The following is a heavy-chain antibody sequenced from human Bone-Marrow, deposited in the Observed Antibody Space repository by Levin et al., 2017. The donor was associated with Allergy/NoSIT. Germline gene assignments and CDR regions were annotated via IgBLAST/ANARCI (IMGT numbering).Heavy chain of an antibody. V-gene: IGHV1-2*02. CDR3: ARVSVVVETGYYYYGLDV. J-gene: IGHJ6*02. Sequence: ASVKVSCKASEYTFSGYYLHWVRQAPGQGLEWMGWINPKSGDTNYAQMFQGRVIMTRDTSITTAYMELSSLRSDDTAVYYCARVSVVVETGYYYYGLDVWGQGTTVTVSS. CDR2: INPKSGDT. CDR1: EYTFSGYY. D-gene: IGHD3-22*01.